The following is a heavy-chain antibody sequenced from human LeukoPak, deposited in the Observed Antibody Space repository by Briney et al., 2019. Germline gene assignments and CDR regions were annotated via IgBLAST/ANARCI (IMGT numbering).Heavy chain of an antibody. J-gene: IGHJ4*02. CDR1: GFTFSSYW. CDR3: AREHRNVGATIDW. CDR2: ISTDGTTT. Sequence: GGSLRLSCAASGFTFSSYWMHWVRQVPGKGLVWVSRISTDGTTTSYAGSVKGRFTISRDSAKNTLYLQMNSLRAEDTAVYYCAREHRNVGATIDWWGQGTLVTVSS. V-gene: IGHV3-74*01. D-gene: IGHD1-26*01.